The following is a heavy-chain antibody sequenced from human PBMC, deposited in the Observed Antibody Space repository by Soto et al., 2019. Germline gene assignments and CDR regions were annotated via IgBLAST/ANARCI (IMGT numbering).Heavy chain of an antibody. CDR2: IYYSGST. Sequence: PSETLSLTCTVSGGSISSSSYYWGWIRQPPGKGLEWIGSIYYSGSTYYNPSLKSRVTISVDTSKNQFSLKLSSVTAADTAVYYCARRVSDGYSYGLLFEYWGQGTLVTVSS. V-gene: IGHV4-39*01. J-gene: IGHJ4*02. D-gene: IGHD5-18*01. CDR1: GGSISSSSYY. CDR3: ARRVSDGYSYGLLFEY.